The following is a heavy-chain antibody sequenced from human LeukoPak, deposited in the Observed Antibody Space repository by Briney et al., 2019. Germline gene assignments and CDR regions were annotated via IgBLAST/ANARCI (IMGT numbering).Heavy chain of an antibody. CDR1: GGSISSSSYY. Sequence: SETLSLTCTVSGGSISSSSYYWGWIRQPPGKGLEWIGSIHYSGSTYYNPSLKSRVTISVDTSKNQFSLKLSSVTAADTAVYYCARARFWSGPDYWGQGTLVTVSS. J-gene: IGHJ4*02. D-gene: IGHD3-3*01. V-gene: IGHV4-39*07. CDR3: ARARFWSGPDY. CDR2: IHYSGST.